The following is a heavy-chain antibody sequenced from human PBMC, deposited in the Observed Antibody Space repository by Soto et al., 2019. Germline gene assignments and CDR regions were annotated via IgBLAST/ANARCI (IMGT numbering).Heavy chain of an antibody. J-gene: IGHJ6*02. CDR1: GGSISSGGYY. CDR3: ARDRITVTTSSGSYGMDV. CDR2: IYYSGST. D-gene: IGHD4-17*01. Sequence: PSETLSLTCTVSGGSISSGGYYWSWIRQHPGKGLEWIGYIYYSGSTYYNPSLKSRVNISVDTSKNQFSLKLSSVTAADTAVYYCARDRITVTTSSGSYGMDVWGQGTTVTVSS. V-gene: IGHV4-31*03.